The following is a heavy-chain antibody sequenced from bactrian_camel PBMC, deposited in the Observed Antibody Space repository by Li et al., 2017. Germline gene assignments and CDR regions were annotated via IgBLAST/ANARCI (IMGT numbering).Heavy chain of an antibody. V-gene: IGHV3S53*01. J-gene: IGHJ4*01. CDR2: ISNDGIT. Sequence: HVQLVESGGGSVQAGGSLRLSCAVSGYTYNTGAMAWFRQAPGKACVLVSSISNDGITNYSNSVKGRFTISLDNAKNTVYLQMDRLKPQDTAVYYCEAEGLVPGTNDLPCLGQGTQVTVS. D-gene: IGHD6*01. CDR1: GYTYNTGA.